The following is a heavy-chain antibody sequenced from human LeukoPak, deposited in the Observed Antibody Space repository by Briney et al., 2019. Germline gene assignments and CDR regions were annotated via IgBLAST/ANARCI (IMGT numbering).Heavy chain of an antibody. CDR1: GYTFTSYD. Sequence: ASVKVSCKASGYTFTSYDINWVRQATGQGLEWMGWMNPNSGNTGYAQKFQGRVTMTRNTSISTAYMELSSLRSEDTAVYYCARSQLTRYYDSSGYFGTSSDYWGQGTLVTVSS. CDR3: ARSQLTRYYDSSGYFGTSSDY. CDR2: MNPNSGNT. J-gene: IGHJ4*02. V-gene: IGHV1-8*01. D-gene: IGHD3-22*01.